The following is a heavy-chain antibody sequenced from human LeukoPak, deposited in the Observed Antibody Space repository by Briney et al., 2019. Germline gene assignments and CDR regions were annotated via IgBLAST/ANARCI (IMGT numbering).Heavy chain of an antibody. CDR1: GGTFSSYA. V-gene: IGHV1-69*13. J-gene: IGHJ4*02. CDR2: IIPIFGTA. D-gene: IGHD3-16*02. Sequence: SVKVSCKASGGTFSSYAISWVRQAPGQGLEWMGGIIPIFGTANYAQKFQGRVTITADESTSTAYMELSSRRSEDTAVYYCARDVGLRLGELSLYYFDYWGQGTLVTVSS. CDR3: ARDVGLRLGELSLYYFDY.